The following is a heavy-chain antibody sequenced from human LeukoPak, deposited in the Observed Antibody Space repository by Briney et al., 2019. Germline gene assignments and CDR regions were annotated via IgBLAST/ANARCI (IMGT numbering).Heavy chain of an antibody. J-gene: IGHJ5*02. CDR1: GFTVSSNY. V-gene: IGHV3-53*01. Sequence: GGSLRLSCAASGFTVSSNYTSWVRQAPGKGLEWVSVIYSGGSTYYADSVKGRFTISRDNSKNTLYLQMNSLRAEDTAVYYCARMSQEDWFDPWGQGTLVTVSS. CDR3: ARMSQEDWFDP. CDR2: IYSGGST.